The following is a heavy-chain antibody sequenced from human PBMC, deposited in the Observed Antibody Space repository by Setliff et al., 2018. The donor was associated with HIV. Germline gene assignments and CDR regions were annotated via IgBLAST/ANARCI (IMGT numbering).Heavy chain of an antibody. D-gene: IGHD3-3*01. CDR1: GFTFSNYE. CDR3: ARDYLYYNLYNGSPVYGMDV. J-gene: IGHJ6*02. V-gene: IGHV3-48*03. CDR2: ISIGSGGAI. Sequence: PGGSLRLSCAASGFTFSNYEMNWVRQAPGRGLEWVSSISIGSGGAIDYADSVQGRFTISRDNSKNSLYLQMNSLRVEDTAVYYCARDYLYYNLYNGSPVYGMDVWGQGTTVTVSS.